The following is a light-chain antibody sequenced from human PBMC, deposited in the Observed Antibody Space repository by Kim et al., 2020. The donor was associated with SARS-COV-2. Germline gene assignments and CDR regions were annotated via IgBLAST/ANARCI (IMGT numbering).Light chain of an antibody. Sequence: DIQMTQSPSTMSASVGARVSITCRASQSINIFLAWFQQKPGKVPKRLIYSAPSLQSGVPSRFSGSGSGTEFTLTISSLQPEDSATYYCLQHQTLPYSFGQGTKLEI. J-gene: IGKJ2*03. CDR3: LQHQTLPYS. CDR2: SAP. CDR1: QSINIF. V-gene: IGKV1-17*03.